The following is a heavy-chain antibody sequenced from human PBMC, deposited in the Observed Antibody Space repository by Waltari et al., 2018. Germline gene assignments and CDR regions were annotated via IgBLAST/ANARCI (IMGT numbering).Heavy chain of an antibody. CDR2: ITWNSGKG. V-gene: IGHV3-9*01. CDR1: GFTYDDFA. Sequence: EVQLVESGGALVQPGRSLRLSCATYGFTYDDFAMNWVRKVPGKGLGWVAGITWNSGKGDYAGSVKSRFTISRDNAKNLLFLQMNSLRPEDTALYYCTKDLTHTNYEGFANWGLGTLVTVSS. CDR3: TKDLTHTNYEGFAN. D-gene: IGHD3-16*01. J-gene: IGHJ4*02.